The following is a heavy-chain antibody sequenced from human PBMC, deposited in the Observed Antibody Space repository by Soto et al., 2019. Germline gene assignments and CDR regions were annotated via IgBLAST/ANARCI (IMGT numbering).Heavy chain of an antibody. V-gene: IGHV4-61*01. CDR3: ARSIQLYGLVSNYFDY. J-gene: IGHJ4*02. Sequence: SETLSLTCTVSGGSVSSGSYYWSWIRQPPGKGLEWIGYIYYSGSTNYNPSLKSRVTISVDTSKNQFSLKLSSVTAADTAVYYCARSIQLYGLVSNYFDYWGQGTLVTVSS. D-gene: IGHD5-18*01. CDR1: GGSVSSGSYY. CDR2: IYYSGST.